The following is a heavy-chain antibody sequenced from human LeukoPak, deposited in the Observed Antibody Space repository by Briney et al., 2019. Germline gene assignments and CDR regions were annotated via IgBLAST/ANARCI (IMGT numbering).Heavy chain of an antibody. J-gene: IGHJ4*02. Sequence: GGSLRLSCAASGFTLSDYWMNWVRQVPGKGPVWVSHISPDGRNIAYADSVKGRFTISRDSAKNTLYLQMNSLGVEDTAVYYCVRDGGGTTPYDCWGQGSLVTVSS. CDR1: GFTLSDYW. V-gene: IGHV3-74*01. D-gene: IGHD1-7*01. CDR3: VRDGGGTTPYDC. CDR2: ISPDGRNI.